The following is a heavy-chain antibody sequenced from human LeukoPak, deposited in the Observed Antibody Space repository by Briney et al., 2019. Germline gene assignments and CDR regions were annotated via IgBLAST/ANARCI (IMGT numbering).Heavy chain of an antibody. V-gene: IGHV1-2*02. CDR3: ARDLFYSVSGTYYNVGRVFNY. Sequence: ASVKVSCKASGFTFTGYYMHWVRQAPGQGLEWMGWINPNSGGTNYAQKFQGRVTMTRDTSITSAYMELTSLRSDDTAVYYCARDLFYSVSGTYYNVGRVFNYWGQGTLVTVSS. D-gene: IGHD3-10*01. J-gene: IGHJ4*02. CDR1: GFTFTGYY. CDR2: INPNSGGT.